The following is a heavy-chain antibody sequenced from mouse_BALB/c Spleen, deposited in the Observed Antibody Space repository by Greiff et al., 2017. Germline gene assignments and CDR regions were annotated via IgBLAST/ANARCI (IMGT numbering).Heavy chain of an antibody. J-gene: IGHJ3*01. CDR2: IDPETGGT. CDR1: GYTFTDYE. CDR3: TAGGYDGYYGAY. V-gene: IGHV1-15*01. D-gene: IGHD2-3*01. Sequence: QVHVKQSGAELVRPGASVTLSCKASGYTFTDYEMHWVKQTPVHGLEWIGAIDPETGGTAYNQKFKGKATLTADKSSSTAYMELRSLTSEDSAVYYCTAGGYDGYYGAYWGQGTLVTVSA.